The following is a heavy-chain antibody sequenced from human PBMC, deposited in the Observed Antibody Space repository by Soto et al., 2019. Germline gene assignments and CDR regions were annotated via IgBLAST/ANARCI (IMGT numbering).Heavy chain of an antibody. V-gene: IGHV3-48*03. J-gene: IGHJ4*02. D-gene: IGHD4-17*01. CDR2: ISSSGSTI. CDR3: ARDSYYGAYYYFDY. CDR1: GFTFSSYE. Sequence: GGSLRLSCAASGFTFSSYEMNWVRQAPGKGLEWVSYISSSGSTIYYADSVKGRFTISRDNAKNSLYLQMNSLRAEDTAVYYCARDSYYGAYYYFDYWGQGTLVTVSS.